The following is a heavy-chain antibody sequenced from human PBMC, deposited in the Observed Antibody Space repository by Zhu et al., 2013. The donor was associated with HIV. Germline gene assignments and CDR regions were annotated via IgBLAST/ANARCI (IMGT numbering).Heavy chain of an antibody. Sequence: VQLVQSGAEVKKPGSSVKVSCKASGGTFSSYAISWVRQAPGQGLEWMGGIIPIFGTANYAQKFQGRVTITADKSTSTAYMELSSLRSEDTAVYYCASKGSSDDYGDYYWFDPGAREPWSPSPQ. D-gene: IGHD4-17*01. CDR3: ASKGSSDDYGDYYWFDP. CDR1: GGTFSSYA. J-gene: IGHJ5*02. CDR2: IIPIFGTA. V-gene: IGHV1-69*06.